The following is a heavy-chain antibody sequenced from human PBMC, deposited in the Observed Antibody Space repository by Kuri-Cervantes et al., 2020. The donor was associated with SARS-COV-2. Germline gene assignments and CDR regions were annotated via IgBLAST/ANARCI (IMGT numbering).Heavy chain of an antibody. V-gene: IGHV1-2*02. Sequence: VKVSCKASGYTFTGYYMHWVRQAPGQGLEWMGWINPNSGGTNYAQKFQGRVTMTRDTSISTAYMELSRLRSDDTAVYYCAPDRSSGYYSLGGFDYWGQGTLVTVSS. CDR3: APDRSSGYYSLGGFDY. CDR2: INPNSGGT. D-gene: IGHD3-22*01. J-gene: IGHJ4*02. CDR1: GYTFTGYY.